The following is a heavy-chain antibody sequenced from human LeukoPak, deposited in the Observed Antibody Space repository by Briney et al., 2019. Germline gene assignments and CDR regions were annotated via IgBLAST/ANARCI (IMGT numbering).Heavy chain of an antibody. D-gene: IGHD3-16*01. J-gene: IGHJ4*02. Sequence: PSQTLSLSCSVSGGSVSSAAYYWTWIRQPAGKGLEWIGRIYTTGSTNYNPSLKSRVTISVDTSKNQFPLNLSSVTAADTAVYYCARSSGGGSFDYWGQGTLVTVSS. CDR2: IYTTGST. CDR1: GGSVSSAAYY. V-gene: IGHV4-61*02. CDR3: ARSSGGGSFDY.